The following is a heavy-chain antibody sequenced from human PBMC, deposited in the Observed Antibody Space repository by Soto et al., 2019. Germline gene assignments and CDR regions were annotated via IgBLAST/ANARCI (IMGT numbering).Heavy chain of an antibody. CDR1: NVYISSIYC. Sequence: QVHLQESGPGLVKPSGHLSLTCAVSNVYISSIYCWSWVRLPPGKGLEWIGEVFHTGSTYYNPSHQSRVTTSIDKSKNQFSLNLDSVTAADTAIYYCACLTRGRVNSFDPWGQGTLVTVSS. V-gene: IGHV4-4*02. J-gene: IGHJ5*02. D-gene: IGHD3-10*01. CDR3: ACLTRGRVNSFDP. CDR2: VFHTGST.